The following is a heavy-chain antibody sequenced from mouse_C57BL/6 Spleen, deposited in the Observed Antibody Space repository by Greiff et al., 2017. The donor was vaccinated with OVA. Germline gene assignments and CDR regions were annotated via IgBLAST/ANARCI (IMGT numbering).Heavy chain of an antibody. Sequence: EVQLQQSGPELVKPGASVKISCKASGYTFTDYYMNWVKQSHGKSLEWIGDINPNNGGTSYNQKFKGKATLTVDKSSSTAYMELRSLTSEDSAVYYCARSEAYGNYVDYWGQGTTLTVSS. CDR3: ARSEAYGNYVDY. D-gene: IGHD2-1*01. CDR1: GYTFTDYY. CDR2: INPNNGGT. J-gene: IGHJ2*01. V-gene: IGHV1-26*01.